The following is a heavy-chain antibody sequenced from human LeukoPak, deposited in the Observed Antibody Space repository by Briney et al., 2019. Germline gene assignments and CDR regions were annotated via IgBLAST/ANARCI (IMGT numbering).Heavy chain of an antibody. CDR3: ARARVTTVTTGSPFDY. Sequence: SETLSLTCAVYGGSFSGYYWSWIRQPPGKGLEWIGEINHSGGTNYNPSLKSRVTISVDTSKNQFSLKLSSVTAADTAVYYCARARVTTVTTGSPFDYWGQGTLVTVSS. V-gene: IGHV4-34*01. D-gene: IGHD4-17*01. CDR2: INHSGGT. J-gene: IGHJ4*02. CDR1: GGSFSGYY.